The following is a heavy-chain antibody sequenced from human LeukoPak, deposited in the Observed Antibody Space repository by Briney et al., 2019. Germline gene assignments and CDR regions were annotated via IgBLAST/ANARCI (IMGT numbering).Heavy chain of an antibody. Sequence: GGSLRLSCAASGFTFSSYGMHWVRQAPGKGLEWVAVIWYDGNNKYYADSVKGRFTISRGNSKNTLYLQMNSLRAEDTAVYYCERSTSSEYDIYHFDYWGQGTLVTVSS. CDR3: ERSTSSEYDIYHFDY. J-gene: IGHJ4*02. CDR2: IWYDGNNK. V-gene: IGHV3-33*01. CDR1: GFTFSSYG. D-gene: IGHD3-9*01.